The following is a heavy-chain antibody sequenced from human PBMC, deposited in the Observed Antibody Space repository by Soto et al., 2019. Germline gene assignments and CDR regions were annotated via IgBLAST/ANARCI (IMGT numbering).Heavy chain of an antibody. V-gene: IGHV3-74*01. D-gene: IGHD1-26*01. Sequence: SLXLSCSASGITFSNYWMHWVRQGPGKGLVWVSRINPDGTTINYADSVKGRFTISRDNAQNTLYLQMNSLSAEYTAVYYCARVAVGAYWFDPWGQGTLVTVSS. CDR3: ARVAVGAYWFDP. J-gene: IGHJ5*02. CDR1: GITFSNYW. CDR2: INPDGTTI.